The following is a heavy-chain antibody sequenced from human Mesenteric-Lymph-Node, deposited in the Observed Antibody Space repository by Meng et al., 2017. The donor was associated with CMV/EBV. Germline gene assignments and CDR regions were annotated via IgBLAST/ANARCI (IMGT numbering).Heavy chain of an antibody. J-gene: IGHJ4*02. CDR3: ARGSSYDILTGYFDY. CDR1: GGSFSGYY. V-gene: IGHV4-34*01. D-gene: IGHD3-9*01. CDR2: INHSGST. Sequence: QVPVHQWGAGLLNPSETLSVTCAVYGGSFSGYYWNWIRQSPEKGLEWIGEINHSGSTTYNPSFTSRIIISVDTSTNQISLNMSSVTAADTAVYYCARGSSYDILTGYFDYWGQGALVTVSS.